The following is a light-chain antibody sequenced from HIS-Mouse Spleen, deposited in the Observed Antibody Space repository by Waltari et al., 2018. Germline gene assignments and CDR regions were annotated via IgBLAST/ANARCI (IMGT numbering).Light chain of an antibody. CDR3: YSTDSSGNHRV. Sequence: SYELTQPPSVSVSPGQTARITCPGEPLPKKYSYWYQQKSGQAPVLVIYEDSKRPSGIPERFSGSSSGTMATLTISGAQVEDEADYYCYSTDSSGNHRVFGGGTKLTVL. V-gene: IGLV3-10*01. CDR2: EDS. CDR1: PLPKKY. J-gene: IGLJ2*01.